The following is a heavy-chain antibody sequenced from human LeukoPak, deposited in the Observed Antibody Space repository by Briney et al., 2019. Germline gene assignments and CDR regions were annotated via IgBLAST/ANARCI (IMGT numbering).Heavy chain of an antibody. CDR1: GYSFTGYY. Sequence: ASVKVSCKPSGYSFTGYYIHWVRQAPGQGLEWMGWIYPNSGGTNYAQKFQGRGTMTRDTSINTAYMELSRLRSDDTAVFYCARERIAAAGTPTDYWGQGTLVTVSS. D-gene: IGHD6-13*01. CDR2: IYPNSGGT. J-gene: IGHJ4*02. V-gene: IGHV1-2*02. CDR3: ARERIAAAGTPTDY.